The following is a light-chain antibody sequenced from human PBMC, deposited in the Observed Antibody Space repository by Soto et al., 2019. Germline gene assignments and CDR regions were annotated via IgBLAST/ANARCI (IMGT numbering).Light chain of an antibody. Sequence: EIMLTQSPATLSLSPGERATLSCRASQSVSSYLAWYQQKPGQAPRLLIYDASNRATGIPARFSGSGSGTDFTLTISSLEPEDFAVYYCQQSFTTPIYTFGQGTRLEVK. CDR3: QQSFTTPIYT. J-gene: IGKJ2*01. V-gene: IGKV3-11*01. CDR1: QSVSSY. CDR2: DAS.